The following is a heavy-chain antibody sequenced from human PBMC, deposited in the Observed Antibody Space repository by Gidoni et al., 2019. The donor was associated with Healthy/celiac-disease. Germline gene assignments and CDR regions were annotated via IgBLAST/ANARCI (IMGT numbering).Heavy chain of an antibody. CDR3: ARDRGIGNDYGDFYGMDV. D-gene: IGHD4-17*01. V-gene: IGHV3-21*01. Sequence: EVQLVESGGGLVKPGGSLRLSCAASGVTCSSYSMNWVRQAQGKGLEWVSSISSSSSYIYYADSVKGRFTISRDNAKNSLYLQMNSLRAEDTAVYYCARDRGIGNDYGDFYGMDVWGQGTTVTVSS. CDR1: GVTCSSYS. CDR2: ISSSSSYI. J-gene: IGHJ6*02.